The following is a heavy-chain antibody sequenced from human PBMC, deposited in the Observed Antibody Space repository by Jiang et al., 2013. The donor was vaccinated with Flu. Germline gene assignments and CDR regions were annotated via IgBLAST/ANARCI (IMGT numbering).Heavy chain of an antibody. Sequence: KPTQTLTLTCTFSGFSLSTSGMCVSWIRQPPGKALEWLALIDWDDDKYYSTSLKTRLTISKDTSKNQVVLTMTNMDPVDTATYYCARIRDNVDTARGGFDYWGQGTLVTVSS. V-gene: IGHV2-70*01. CDR2: IDWDDDK. CDR3: ARIRDNVDTARGGFDY. D-gene: IGHD5-18*01. CDR1: GFSLSTSGMC. J-gene: IGHJ4*02.